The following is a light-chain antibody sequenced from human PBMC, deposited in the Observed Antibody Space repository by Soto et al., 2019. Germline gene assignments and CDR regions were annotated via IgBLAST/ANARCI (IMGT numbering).Light chain of an antibody. CDR3: SSSAGIYHYLV. J-gene: IGLJ3*02. V-gene: IGLV2-8*01. CDR2: EVN. Sequence: QSALTQPPSASGSPGQSVTISCTGTSSDIGGYNSVSWYQQHPGKAPRLMIYEVNKRPSGVPDRFSGSKSGYTASLTVSGLQTEDEAFSYCSSSAGIYHYLVFGGGTKVTVL. CDR1: SSDIGGYNS.